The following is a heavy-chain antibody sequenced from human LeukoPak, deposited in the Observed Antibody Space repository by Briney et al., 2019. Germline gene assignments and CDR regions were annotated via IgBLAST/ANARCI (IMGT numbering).Heavy chain of an antibody. D-gene: IGHD3-9*01. CDR2: IYSGGST. CDR3: ARGNIGTSFAKAPYYDILTAHPHYFDY. Sequence: GGSLRLSCAASGFTVSSNYMSWVRQAPGKGLEWVSVIYSGGSTYYADSAKGRFTISRDNSKNTLYLQMNSLRAEDTAVYYCARGNIGTSFAKAPYYDILTAHPHYFDYWGQGTLVTVSS. V-gene: IGHV3-66*01. CDR1: GFTVSSNY. J-gene: IGHJ4*02.